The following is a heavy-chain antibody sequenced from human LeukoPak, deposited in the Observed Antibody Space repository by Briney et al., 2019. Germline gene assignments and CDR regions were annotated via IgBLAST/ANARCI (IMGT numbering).Heavy chain of an antibody. Sequence: SETLSLTCTVSGGSISSGSYYWSWIRQPAGKGLEWIGRIYTSGSTNYNPSLKSRVTISVDTSKNQFSLKLSSVTAADTAVYYCARDGFSSGWYRGFDYWGRGTLVTVSS. CDR2: IYTSGST. CDR3: ARDGFSSGWYRGFDY. V-gene: IGHV4-61*02. J-gene: IGHJ4*02. CDR1: GGSISSGSYY. D-gene: IGHD6-19*01.